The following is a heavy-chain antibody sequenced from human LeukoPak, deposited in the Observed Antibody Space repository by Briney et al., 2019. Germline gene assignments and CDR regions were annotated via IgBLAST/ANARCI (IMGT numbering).Heavy chain of an antibody. J-gene: IGHJ5*02. CDR2: INPNSGGT. Sequence: ASVKVSCKASGYTFTGYYMHWVRQAPGQGLEWMGWINPNSGGTNYAQKFQGRVTMTRDTSISTAYMELSRLRSDDTAVYYCARGCHGSGSYPGNWFDPWGQGTLVTVSS. CDR3: ARGCHGSGSYPGNWFDP. V-gene: IGHV1-2*02. CDR1: GYTFTGYY. D-gene: IGHD3-10*01.